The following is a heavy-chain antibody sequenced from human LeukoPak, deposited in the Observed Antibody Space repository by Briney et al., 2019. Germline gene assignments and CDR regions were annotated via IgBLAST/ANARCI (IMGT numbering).Heavy chain of an antibody. CDR2: MNPNSGNT. D-gene: IGHD1-1*01. Sequence: ASVKVSCKASGYTFTSYDINWVRQATGQGLEWMGWMNPNSGNTGYAQKFQGRVTITRNTSISTAYMELSSLRSEDTAVYYCARKTRRYRNWFDPWGQGTLVTVPS. CDR1: GYTFTSYD. V-gene: IGHV1-8*03. CDR3: ARKTRRYRNWFDP. J-gene: IGHJ5*02.